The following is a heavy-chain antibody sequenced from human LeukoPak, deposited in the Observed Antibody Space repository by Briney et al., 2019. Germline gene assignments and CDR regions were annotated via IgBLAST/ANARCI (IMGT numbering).Heavy chain of an antibody. CDR3: ARDPSYSSGYYDY. CDR2: IYNSGST. CDR1: GGSISSYY. J-gene: IGHJ4*02. V-gene: IGHV4-59*01. Sequence: PLETLSLTCTVSGGSISSYYWSWIRQPPGKGLEWIGYIYNSGSTNYNPSLKSRVTISVDTSKNQFSLKLSSVTAADMAVYYCARDPSYSSGYYDYWGQGTLVTVSS. D-gene: IGHD6-19*01.